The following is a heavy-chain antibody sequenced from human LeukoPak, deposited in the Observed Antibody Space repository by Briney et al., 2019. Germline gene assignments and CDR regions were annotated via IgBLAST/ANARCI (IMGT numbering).Heavy chain of an antibody. V-gene: IGHV3-15*01. D-gene: IGHD3-22*01. CDR2: IKSKTDGWTT. CDR1: GFTFSNAW. J-gene: IGHJ4*02. Sequence: GGSLRLSCAASGFTFSNAWMSWVRQAPGKGLEWVGRIKSKTDGWTTDYAAPVKGRFTISKDDSKNTLYLQMNSLKTEDTAVYYCTTVPYYYDNSGYYHGVFDYWGQGTLVTVSS. CDR3: TTVPYYYDNSGYYHGVFDY.